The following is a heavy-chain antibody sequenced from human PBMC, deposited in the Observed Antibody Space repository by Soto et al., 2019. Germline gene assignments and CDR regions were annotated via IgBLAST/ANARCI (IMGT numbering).Heavy chain of an antibody. J-gene: IGHJ4*02. CDR3: ARLEDYGEGPNDD. V-gene: IGHV4-39*01. D-gene: IGHD4-17*01. Sequence: SETLSLTCTVSGGSIISSSYYWGWIRQPPGKGLEWIGSIYYSGSTYYNPSLKSRVTISVDTSKNQFSLKLSSVTAADTAVYYCARLEDYGEGPNDDWGQGTLVTVSS. CDR1: GGSIISSSYY. CDR2: IYYSGST.